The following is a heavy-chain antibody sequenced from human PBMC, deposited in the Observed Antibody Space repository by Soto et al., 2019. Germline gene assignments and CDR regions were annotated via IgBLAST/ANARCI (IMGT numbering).Heavy chain of an antibody. J-gene: IGHJ4*02. Sequence: QVPLVESGGGVVQPGRSLRLSCAASGFTFNSYGMHWVRQAPGKGLEWVAVISYDGSNKYYADSVKGRFTISRDNSKNTLYLQMNSLRAEDTAVYYCAIQEGRDTVMPYVYWGQGTLVTVSS. CDR3: AIQEGRDTVMPYVY. D-gene: IGHD5-18*01. CDR1: GFTFNSYG. CDR2: ISYDGSNK. V-gene: IGHV3-30*03.